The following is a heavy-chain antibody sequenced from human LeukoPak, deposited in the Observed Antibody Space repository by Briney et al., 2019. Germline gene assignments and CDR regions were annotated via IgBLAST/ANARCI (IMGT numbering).Heavy chain of an antibody. Sequence: SETLSLTCTVSGGSISSRSYYWGWIRQPPGKGLVWIGSFYYSGSTYYNPSLKSRVTMSVDTSKNQFSLKLTSVTAADTAVYYCARVLRSYYYGSGSLGDWFDPWGQGTLVTVSS. CDR2: FYYSGST. CDR3: ARVLRSYYYGSGSLGDWFDP. J-gene: IGHJ5*02. V-gene: IGHV4-39*07. CDR1: GGSISSRSYY. D-gene: IGHD3-10*01.